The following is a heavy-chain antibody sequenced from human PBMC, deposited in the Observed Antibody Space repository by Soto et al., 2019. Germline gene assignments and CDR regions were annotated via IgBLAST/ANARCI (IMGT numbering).Heavy chain of an antibody. CDR3: AIGPTSDSSGYKGAFDI. J-gene: IGHJ3*02. CDR2: ISSNGGST. D-gene: IGHD3-22*01. Sequence: PGGSLRLSCAASGFTFSSYAMHWVRQAPGKGLEYVSAISSNGGSTYYANSVKGRFTISRDNSKNTLYLQMGSLRAEDMAVYFCAIGPTSDSSGYKGAFDIWGQGTMVTVSS. CDR1: GFTFSSYA. V-gene: IGHV3-64*01.